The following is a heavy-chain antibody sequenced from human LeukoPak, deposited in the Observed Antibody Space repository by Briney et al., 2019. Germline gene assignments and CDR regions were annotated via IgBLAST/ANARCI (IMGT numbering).Heavy chain of an antibody. J-gene: IGHJ4*02. V-gene: IGHV1-69*13. D-gene: IGHD2-2*01. CDR1: GGTFSSYA. CDR2: IIPIFGTA. Sequence: SVKVSCKASGGTFSSYAISWVRQAPGQGLECMGGIIPIFGTANYAQKFQGRVTITADESTSTAYMGLSSLRSEDTAVYYCARGAIVVVPAAPFDYWGQGTLVTVSS. CDR3: ARGAIVVVPAAPFDY.